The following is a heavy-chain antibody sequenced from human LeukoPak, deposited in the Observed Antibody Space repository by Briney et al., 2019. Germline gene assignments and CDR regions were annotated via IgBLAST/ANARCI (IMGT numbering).Heavy chain of an antibody. CDR1: GFTFNNHW. V-gene: IGHV3-74*01. CDR2: LNDDGSRR. CDR3: AREVIATGGRQRDALDI. Sequence: SGGSLRLSCAASGFTFNNHWMHWVRQAPGEGLVWVSRLNDDGSRRDYADSVRGRFTISRDNAENTMYLQMNSLRVEDTAVYYCAREVIATGGRQRDALDIWGQGTRVTV. D-gene: IGHD7-27*01. J-gene: IGHJ3*02.